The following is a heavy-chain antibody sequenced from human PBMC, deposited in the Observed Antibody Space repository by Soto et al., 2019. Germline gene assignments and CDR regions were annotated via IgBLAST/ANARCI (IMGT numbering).Heavy chain of an antibody. CDR1: GFTFSSYT. D-gene: IGHD4-17*01. Sequence: GGSLRLSCAASGFTFSSYTMNWVRQAPGRGLEWVSSIGTSSSYIYCADSVKGRFTISRDNAKNSLFLQMNSLRADDTAVYYCAGDSVRDYLYYYYGMDVWGQGTTVTVSS. J-gene: IGHJ6*02. CDR2: IGTSSSYI. V-gene: IGHV3-21*01. CDR3: AGDSVRDYLYYYYGMDV.